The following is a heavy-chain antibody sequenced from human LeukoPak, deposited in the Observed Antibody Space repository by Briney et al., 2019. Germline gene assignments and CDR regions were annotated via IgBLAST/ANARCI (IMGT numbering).Heavy chain of an antibody. D-gene: IGHD1-26*01. J-gene: IGHJ1*01. Sequence: GGSLRLSCAASGFTFSSYWMSWVRQAPGKGLEWVANIKQDGSEKYYVDSVKGRFTISRDNAKNSLYLQMNSMRAEDTAVYYCARDGSYATEYFQHWGQGTLVTVSS. CDR2: IKQDGSEK. CDR3: ARDGSYATEYFQH. V-gene: IGHV3-7*01. CDR1: GFTFSSYW.